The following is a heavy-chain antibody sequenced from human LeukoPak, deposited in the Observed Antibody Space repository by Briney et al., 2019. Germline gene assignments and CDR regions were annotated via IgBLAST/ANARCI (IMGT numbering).Heavy chain of an antibody. CDR2: IIPIFGTA. J-gene: IGHJ4*02. Sequence: SVKVSCKASGGTFSSYAISWVRQAPGQGLEWMGRIIPIFGTANYAQKFQGRVTITTDESTSTAYMELSSPRSEDTAVYYCARDISSSGTSPFDYWGQGTLVTVSS. CDR3: ARDISSSGTSPFDY. V-gene: IGHV1-69*05. CDR1: GGTFSSYA. D-gene: IGHD3-22*01.